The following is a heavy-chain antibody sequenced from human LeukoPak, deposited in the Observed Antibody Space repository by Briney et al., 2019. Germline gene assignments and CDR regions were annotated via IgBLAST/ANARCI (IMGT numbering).Heavy chain of an antibody. J-gene: IGHJ4*02. D-gene: IGHD6-19*01. CDR2: VHYSGSS. CDR3: ARQGGWYYPFDF. V-gene: IGHV4-59*08. CDR1: GGSLENYF. Sequence: SETLSLTCTVFGGSLENYFWSWIRQSPGQRLEYIGFVHYSGSSNYNPSLKSRVTILMDTSKNQFSLKLTSVTAADTAVYFCARQGGWYYPFDFWGQGTLVSVSA.